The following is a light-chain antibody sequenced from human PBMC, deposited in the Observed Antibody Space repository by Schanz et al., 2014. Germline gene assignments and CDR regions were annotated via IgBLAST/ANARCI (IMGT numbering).Light chain of an antibody. Sequence: EIVLTQSPGTLSLSPGERATLSCRASQGVSGNYLAWYQKKSGQAPSLLIYDASSRATGIPDRFSGSGSGTEFTLTVSSLQSEDFAVYYCQQYNNWPWTFGQGTKVEIK. CDR3: QQYNNWPWT. CDR2: DAS. CDR1: QGVSGN. J-gene: IGKJ1*01. V-gene: IGKV3D-15*01.